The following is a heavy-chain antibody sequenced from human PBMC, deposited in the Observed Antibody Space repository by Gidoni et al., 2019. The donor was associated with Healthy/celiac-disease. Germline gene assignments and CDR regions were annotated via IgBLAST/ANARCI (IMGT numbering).Heavy chain of an antibody. CDR3: AKQPYDFWSGGYFDY. CDR2: ISGSGGST. Sequence: EVQLLASGGGLVQPGGSLRLSCAASGFPFSSYAMSWVRQAPGKGLEWVSAISGSGGSTYYADSVKGRFTISRDNSKNTLYLQMNSLRAEDTAVYYCAKQPYDFWSGGYFDYWGQGTLVTVSS. V-gene: IGHV3-23*01. J-gene: IGHJ4*02. D-gene: IGHD3-3*01. CDR1: GFPFSSYA.